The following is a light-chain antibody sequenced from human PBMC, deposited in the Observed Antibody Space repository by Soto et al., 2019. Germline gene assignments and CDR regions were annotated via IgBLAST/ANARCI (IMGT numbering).Light chain of an antibody. CDR1: SSNIGGNS. V-gene: IGLV1-51*01. CDR2: DDN. Sequence: QSVLTQPPSESAAPGQKITIYFSGSSSNIGGNSVSWYQQLPGTAPKLLMYDDNKRPSGIPDRFSGSLSGTSATLGITGFQTGDEADYYCGSWDSSLSAYVFGTGTKVTVL. J-gene: IGLJ1*01. CDR3: GSWDSSLSAYV.